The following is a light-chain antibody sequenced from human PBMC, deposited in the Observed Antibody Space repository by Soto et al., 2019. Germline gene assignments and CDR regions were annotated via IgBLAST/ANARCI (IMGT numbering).Light chain of an antibody. CDR2: HAS. CDR3: QQYDSWPRT. J-gene: IGKJ1*01. CDR1: QRVGVN. V-gene: IGKV3-15*01. Sequence: EIVVTQSPASLSVSPGETATLSCRASQRVGVNLAWYQQKPGQAPRLLIYHASTRATGVPARFSGSGSGTDFTLTISSLQSEDIAFFYCQQYDSWPRTFGQGTKVEIK.